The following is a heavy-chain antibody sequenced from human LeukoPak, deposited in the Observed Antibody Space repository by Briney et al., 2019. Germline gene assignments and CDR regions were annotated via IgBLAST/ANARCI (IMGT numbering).Heavy chain of an antibody. Sequence: ETLSLTCAVYGGSFSGYYWSWVRQAPGKGLEWVSSISSSSSYIYYADSVKGRFTISRDNAKNSLYLQMNSLRAEDTAVYYCATSRKTTAGDYWGQGTLVTVSS. CDR3: ATSRKTTAGDY. V-gene: IGHV3-21*01. J-gene: IGHJ4*02. CDR2: ISSSSSYI. D-gene: IGHD1-7*01. CDR1: GGSFSGYY.